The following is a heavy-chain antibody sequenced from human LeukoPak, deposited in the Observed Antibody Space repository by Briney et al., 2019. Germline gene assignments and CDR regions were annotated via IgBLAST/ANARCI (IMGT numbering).Heavy chain of an antibody. CDR1: GGSFSGYY. Sequence: SETLSLTCAVYGGSFSGYYWSWIRQPPGKGLEWIGEINHSGSTNYNPSLKSRVTISVDTSKNQFSLKLSSVTAADTAVYYCARDFSAAHWFDPWGQGTLVTVSS. CDR2: INHSGST. V-gene: IGHV4-34*01. CDR3: ARDFSAAHWFDP. D-gene: IGHD6-6*01. J-gene: IGHJ5*02.